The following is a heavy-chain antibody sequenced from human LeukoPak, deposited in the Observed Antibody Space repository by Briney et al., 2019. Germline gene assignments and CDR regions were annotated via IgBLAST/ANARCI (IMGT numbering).Heavy chain of an antibody. CDR2: IYHSGST. V-gene: IGHV4-39*07. D-gene: IGHD4-17*01. Sequence: PSQTLSLTCTVSGGSISSGGYYWSWIRQPPGKRLEWIGSIYHSGSTYYNPSLKSRVTISVDTSKNQFSLKLSSVTAADTAVYYCARVWGYGDYAEYFQHWGQGTLVTVSS. J-gene: IGHJ1*01. CDR3: ARVWGYGDYAEYFQH. CDR1: GGSISSGGYY.